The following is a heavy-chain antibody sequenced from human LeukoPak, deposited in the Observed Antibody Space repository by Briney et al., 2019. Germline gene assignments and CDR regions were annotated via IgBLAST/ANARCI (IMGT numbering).Heavy chain of an antibody. CDR3: ARVNINNWHSCDY. D-gene: IGHD1-1*01. J-gene: IGHJ4*02. Sequence: PSGTLSLTCAVSGGSISSNNWWGWVRQPPGKCLEWIGEIYHSGSPNYNPSLKSRVTISVDKSRNHFSLNLSPVTAADTAVYYCARVNINNWHSCDYWGQGTLVTVSS. V-gene: IGHV4-4*02. CDR2: IYHSGSP. CDR1: GGSISSNNW.